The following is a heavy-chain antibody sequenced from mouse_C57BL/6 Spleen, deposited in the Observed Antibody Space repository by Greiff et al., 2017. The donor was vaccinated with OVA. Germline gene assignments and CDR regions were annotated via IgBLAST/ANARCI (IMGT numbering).Heavy chain of an antibody. D-gene: IGHD2-3*01. CDR3: ARRGDGYYYAMDY. J-gene: IGHJ4*01. CDR1: GFTFSSYG. V-gene: IGHV5-6*02. Sequence: DVMLVESGGDLVKPGGSLKLSCAASGFTFSSYGMSWVRQTPDKRLEWVATISSGGSYTYYPDSVKGRFTISRDNAKNTLYLQMSSLKSEDTAMYYCARRGDGYYYAMDYWGQGTSVTVSS. CDR2: ISSGGSYT.